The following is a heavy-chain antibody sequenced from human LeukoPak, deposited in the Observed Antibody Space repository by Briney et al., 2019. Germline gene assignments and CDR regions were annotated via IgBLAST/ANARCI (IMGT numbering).Heavy chain of an antibody. Sequence: PSETLSLTCTVSGGSISSGSYYWSWIRQPAGRGLEWIGRTYTSGSTNYNPSLKSRVTISVDTSKNQFSLKLSSVTAADTAVYYCARDGSSGWYYFDYWGQGTLVTVS. CDR3: ARDGSSGWYYFDY. D-gene: IGHD6-19*01. CDR2: TYTSGST. CDR1: GGSISSGSYY. V-gene: IGHV4-61*02. J-gene: IGHJ4*02.